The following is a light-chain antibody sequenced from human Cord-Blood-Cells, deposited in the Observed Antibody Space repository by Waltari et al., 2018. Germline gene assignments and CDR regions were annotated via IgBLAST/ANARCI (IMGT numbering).Light chain of an antibody. V-gene: IGLV1-47*01. CDR2: RNN. Sequence: QSVLTQPPSASGTPGQRVTISCSGSSSNIGSNYVSWYQQLPGTAPKLLIYRNNQRPSGVPDLFSGSKSGTSASLAISGLRSEDEADYYCAAWDDSLSGVVFGGGTKLTVL. J-gene: IGLJ2*01. CDR1: SSNIGSNY. CDR3: AAWDDSLSGVV.